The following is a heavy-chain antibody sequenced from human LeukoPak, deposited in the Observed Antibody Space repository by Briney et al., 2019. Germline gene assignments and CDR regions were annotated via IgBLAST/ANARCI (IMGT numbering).Heavy chain of an antibody. CDR2: IYYSGST. D-gene: IGHD2-2*01. J-gene: IGHJ5*02. CDR3: AREIVVVPAANDWFDP. Sequence: SETLSLTCTVSGGSISSYYWSWIRQPPGKGLEWIGYIYYSGSTNYNPSLKSRVTISVDTSKNRFSLKLSSVTAADTAVYYCAREIVVVPAANDWFDPWGQGTLVTVSS. CDR1: GGSISSYY. V-gene: IGHV4-59*01.